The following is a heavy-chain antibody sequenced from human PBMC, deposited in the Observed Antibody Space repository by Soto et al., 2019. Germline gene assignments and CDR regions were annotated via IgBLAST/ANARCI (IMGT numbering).Heavy chain of an antibody. CDR3: ARESVAGTGWYFDY. V-gene: IGHV1-3*01. J-gene: IGHJ4*02. D-gene: IGHD6-19*01. Sequence: ASVKPSCTASGYTFTSYAMHWVRQAPGQRLEWMGWINAGNGNTKYSQKFQGRVTITRDTSASTAYMELSSLRSEDTAVYYCARESVAGTGWYFDYWGQGTLVTVSS. CDR1: GYTFTSYA. CDR2: INAGNGNT.